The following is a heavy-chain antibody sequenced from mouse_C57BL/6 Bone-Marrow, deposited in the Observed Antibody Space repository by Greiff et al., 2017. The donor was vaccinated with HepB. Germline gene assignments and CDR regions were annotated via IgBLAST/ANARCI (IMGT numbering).Heavy chain of an antibody. V-gene: IGHV1-18*01. CDR3: ARSELGGWYFDV. CDR1: GYTFTDYN. CDR2: INPNNGGT. Sequence: EVKLQQSGPELVKPGASVKIPCKASGYTFTDYNMDWVKQSHGKSLEWIGDINPNNGGTIYNQKFKGKATLTVDKSSSTAYMELRSLTSEDTAVYYCARSELGGWYFDVWGTGTTVTVSS. J-gene: IGHJ1*03. D-gene: IGHD4-1*01.